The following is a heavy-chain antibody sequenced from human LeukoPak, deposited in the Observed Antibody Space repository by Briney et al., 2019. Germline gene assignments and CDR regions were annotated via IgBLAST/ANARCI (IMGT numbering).Heavy chain of an antibody. V-gene: IGHV3-23*01. Sequence: GGTLRLSCAASGFTFSSYGMSWVRQAPGKGLEWVSAISGNGGSVYYADFVKGRFTMSRDNSKNTLYLQMNSLSAEDTAIYFCARGLRAYPGDVWGKGTTVTISS. J-gene: IGHJ6*04. CDR2: ISGNGGSV. CDR3: ARGLRAYPGDV. D-gene: IGHD3-10*01. CDR1: GFTFSSYG.